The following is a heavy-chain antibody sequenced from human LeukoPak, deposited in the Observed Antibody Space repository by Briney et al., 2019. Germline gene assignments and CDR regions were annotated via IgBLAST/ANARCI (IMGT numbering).Heavy chain of an antibody. Sequence: PGGSLRLSCEASGFTFSNYGMHWVRQAPGKGLEWVAVISSDGTTKYYGDSVKGRFTVSRDSSKNTLHLDLNSLRAEDTAVYYCAKPYCRATRCYLYLYGMDVWGQGTTVIVSS. CDR1: GFTFSNYG. J-gene: IGHJ6*02. CDR2: ISSDGTTK. D-gene: IGHD2-2*01. V-gene: IGHV3-30*18. CDR3: AKPYCRATRCYLYLYGMDV.